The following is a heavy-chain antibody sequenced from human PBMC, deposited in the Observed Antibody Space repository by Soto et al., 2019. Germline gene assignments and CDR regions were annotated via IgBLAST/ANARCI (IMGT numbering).Heavy chain of an antibody. CDR2: INHSGST. D-gene: IGHD2-8*02. Sequence: QVQLQQWGAGLLKPSETLSLTCAVYGGSFSGYYWTWIRQPPGTGLEWIGEINHSGSTNYNPSVNSRVTISVDTPKNLFSLKLTPVTAADPAVYYCARDKITGLFDYWGQGTLVTVSS. J-gene: IGHJ4*02. CDR1: GGSFSGYY. CDR3: ARDKITGLFDY. V-gene: IGHV4-34*01.